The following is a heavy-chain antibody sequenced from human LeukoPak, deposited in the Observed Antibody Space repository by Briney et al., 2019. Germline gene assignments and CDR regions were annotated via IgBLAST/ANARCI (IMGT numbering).Heavy chain of an antibody. V-gene: IGHV3-30*18. Sequence: GGSLRLSCAASGFTFSSYGMHWVRQAPGKGLEWVAVISYDGSNKYYADSVKGRFTISRDDSKNTLYLQMNSLRAEDTAVYYCAKDPSSEWELPSYWGQGTLVTVSS. D-gene: IGHD1-26*01. CDR2: ISYDGSNK. CDR3: AKDPSSEWELPSY. CDR1: GFTFSSYG. J-gene: IGHJ4*02.